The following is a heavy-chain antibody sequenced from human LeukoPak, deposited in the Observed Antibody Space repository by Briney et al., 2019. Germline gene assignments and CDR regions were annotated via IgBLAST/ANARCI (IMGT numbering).Heavy chain of an antibody. D-gene: IGHD3-22*01. CDR3: AKFGRYDSSGYYFGWYFDL. CDR2: ISGSGTNT. V-gene: IGHV3-23*01. Sequence: GGSLRLSCAASGFTFSSYAMNWVRQAPGKGLEWVSGISGSGTNTDYIDSVKGRFTVSRDNSKNTLYLQMNSLRAEDTAVYYCAKFGRYDSSGYYFGWYFDLWGRGTLVTVSS. CDR1: GFTFSSYA. J-gene: IGHJ2*01.